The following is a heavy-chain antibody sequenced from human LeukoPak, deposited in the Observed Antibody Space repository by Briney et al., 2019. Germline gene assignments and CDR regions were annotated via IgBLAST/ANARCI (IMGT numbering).Heavy chain of an antibody. D-gene: IGHD3-9*01. Sequence: GGSLRLPCAASGFTVSSNYMSWVRQAPGKGLEWVSVIYSGGSTYYADSVKGRFTISRDNSKNTLYLQMNSLRAEDTAVYYCASSILTGYSYFDYWGQGTLVTVSS. CDR3: ASSILTGYSYFDY. V-gene: IGHV3-53*01. CDR1: GFTVSSNY. J-gene: IGHJ4*02. CDR2: IYSGGST.